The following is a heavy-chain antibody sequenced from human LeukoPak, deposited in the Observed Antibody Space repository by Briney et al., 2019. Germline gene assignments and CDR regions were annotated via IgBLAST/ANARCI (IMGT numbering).Heavy chain of an antibody. D-gene: IGHD6-19*01. J-gene: IGHJ4*02. CDR1: GFTFSSYA. Sequence: GGSLGLSCAASGFTFSSYAMSWVRQAPGKGLEGVSAISGSGGSTYYADSVKGRFTISRDNSKNTLYLQMNSLGAEDTAVYYCTKVQSRVAGPFDYWGQGTLVTVSS. CDR3: TKVQSRVAGPFDY. V-gene: IGHV3-23*01. CDR2: ISGSGGST.